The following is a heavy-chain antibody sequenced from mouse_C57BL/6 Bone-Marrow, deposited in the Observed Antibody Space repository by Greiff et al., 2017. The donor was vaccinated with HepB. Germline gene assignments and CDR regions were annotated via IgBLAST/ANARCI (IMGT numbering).Heavy chain of an antibody. CDR1: GYTFTSCW. CDR2: IYPGSGST. Sequence: VQLQQPGAELVKPGASVKMSCKASGYTFTSCWITWVKQRPGQGLEWIGDIYPGSGSTNYNEKFKGKATLTVDTSSSTAYMQLSSLTSEDSAVYYCARLRRGYFDVWGTGTTVTVSS. CDR3: ARLRRGYFDV. J-gene: IGHJ1*03. V-gene: IGHV1-55*01.